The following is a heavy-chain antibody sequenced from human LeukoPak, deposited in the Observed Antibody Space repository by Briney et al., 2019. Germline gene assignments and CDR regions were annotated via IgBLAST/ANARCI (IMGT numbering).Heavy chain of an antibody. CDR1: GGSLSGYY. D-gene: IGHD3-3*01. CDR3: ARGGRTYYDFWSGYYTDYYYGMDV. CDR2: INHSGST. Sequence: SETLSLTCAVYGGSLSGYYWSWIRQPPGKGLEWIGEINHSGSTNYNPSLKSRVTISVDTSKNQFSLKLSSVTAADTAVYYCARGGRTYYDFWSGYYTDYYYGMDVWGQGTTVTVSS. V-gene: IGHV4-34*01. J-gene: IGHJ6*02.